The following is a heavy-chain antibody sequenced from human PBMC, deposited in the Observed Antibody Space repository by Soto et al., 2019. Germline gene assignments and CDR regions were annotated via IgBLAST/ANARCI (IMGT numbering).Heavy chain of an antibody. J-gene: IGHJ6*02. Sequence: PGGSLRLSCAASGFTFSSYSMNWVRQAPGKGLEWVSYISSSSTIYYADSVKGRFTISRDNAKNSLYLQMNGLRDEDTAVYYCARDQLGTDYGMDVWGQGTTVTVSS. D-gene: IGHD3-10*01. V-gene: IGHV3-48*02. CDR1: GFTFSSYS. CDR3: ARDQLGTDYGMDV. CDR2: ISSSSTI.